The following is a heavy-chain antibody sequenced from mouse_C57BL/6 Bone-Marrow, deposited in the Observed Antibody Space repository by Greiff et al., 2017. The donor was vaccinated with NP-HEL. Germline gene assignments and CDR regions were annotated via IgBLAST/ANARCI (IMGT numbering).Heavy chain of an antibody. CDR1: GYTFTDHT. CDR3: ARGLLRFRYFDV. J-gene: IGHJ1*03. Sequence: QVHVKQSDAELVKPGASVKISCTVSGYTFTDHTIHWMKQRPEQGLEWIGNIYPGDGSTKYNEKFKGKATLPADKSSSTAYMQLNSLTSEDSAVDVCARGLLRFRYFDVWGTGTTVTVSA. CDR2: IYPGDGST. V-gene: IGHV1-78*01. D-gene: IGHD1-1*01.